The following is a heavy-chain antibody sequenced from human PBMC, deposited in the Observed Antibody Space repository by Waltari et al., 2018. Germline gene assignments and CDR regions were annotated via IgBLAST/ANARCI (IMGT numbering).Heavy chain of an antibody. CDR2: IYSGGST. Sequence: EVQLVESGGGLIQPGGSLRLSVPASAFLVGGHYMSWVRQAPGRGLEWVSLIYSGGSTYYADSVKGRFTISRDNSKNTLYLQMDSLSVEDTAVYYCARWQQWPVRAFDYWGQGTLVTVSS. V-gene: IGHV3-53*01. D-gene: IGHD6-19*01. CDR3: ARWQQWPVRAFDY. J-gene: IGHJ4*02. CDR1: AFLVGGHY.